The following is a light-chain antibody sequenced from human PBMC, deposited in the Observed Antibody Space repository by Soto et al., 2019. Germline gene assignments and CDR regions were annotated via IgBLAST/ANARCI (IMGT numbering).Light chain of an antibody. CDR3: QQYGSSSPWT. J-gene: IGKJ1*01. Sequence: EIVMTQSPATLSVSPGERATLSCRASQSLSFNLAWYQQKPGQAPRLLIYGASNRATGIPDRFSGSGSGTDFTLTISRLEPEDFAVYYCQQYGSSSPWTFGQGTKVDIK. V-gene: IGKV3-20*01. CDR1: QSLSFN. CDR2: GAS.